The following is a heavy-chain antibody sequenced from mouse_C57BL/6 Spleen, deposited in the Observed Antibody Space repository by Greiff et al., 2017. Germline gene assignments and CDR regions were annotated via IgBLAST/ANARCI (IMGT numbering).Heavy chain of an antibody. CDR3: ARPQLGRGYFDY. D-gene: IGHD4-1*02. V-gene: IGHV5-9*01. Sequence: EVKVVESGGGLVKPGGSLKLSCAASGFTFSSYTKSWVRQTPEKRLEWVATISGGGGNTYYPDSVKGRFTISRDNAKNTLYLQMSSLRSEDTALYYCARPQLGRGYFDYWGQGTTLTVSS. CDR2: ISGGGGNT. CDR1: GFTFSSYT. J-gene: IGHJ2*01.